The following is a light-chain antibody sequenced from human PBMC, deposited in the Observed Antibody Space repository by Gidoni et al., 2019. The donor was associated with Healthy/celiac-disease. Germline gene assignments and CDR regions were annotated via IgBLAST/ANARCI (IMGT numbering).Light chain of an antibody. CDR3: SSYTSSSTL. CDR1: SSSVGGYNY. V-gene: IGLV2-14*01. CDR2: EVS. Sequence: QSALTQPASVSGSPGQSITISCTGTSSSVGGYNYVSWYQQHPGKAPKLMIYEVSKRPSGVSNRFSGSKSGNTASLTISGLQAEDEADYYCSSYTSSSTLFGGGTKLTVL. J-gene: IGLJ2*01.